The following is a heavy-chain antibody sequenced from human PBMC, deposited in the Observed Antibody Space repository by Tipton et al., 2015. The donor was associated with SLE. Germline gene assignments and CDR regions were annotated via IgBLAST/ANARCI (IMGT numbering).Heavy chain of an antibody. CDR2: INHSGST. J-gene: IGHJ4*02. CDR3: ARKRGAYYYDSGGYYL. V-gene: IGHV4-34*01. Sequence: LRLSCAVYGGSFSGYYWSWIRQPPGKGLEWIGEINHSGSTNYNPSLKSRVTISVDTSKNQFSLKLSSVTAADTAVYYCARKRGAYYYDSGGYYLWGQGTLVTVSS. CDR1: GGSFSGYY. D-gene: IGHD3-22*01.